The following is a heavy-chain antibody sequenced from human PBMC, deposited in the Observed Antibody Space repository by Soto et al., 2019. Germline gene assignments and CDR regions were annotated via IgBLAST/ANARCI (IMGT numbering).Heavy chain of an antibody. Sequence: SVKVSCQASGYTFTSYAMHWVRQAPVQRLEWMGWINAGNGNTKYSQKFQGRVTITRDTSASTAYMELSSLRSEDTAVYYCARDLGQWLAKYYFDYWGQGTLVTVSS. CDR2: INAGNGNT. CDR1: GYTFTSYA. CDR3: ARDLGQWLAKYYFDY. J-gene: IGHJ4*02. D-gene: IGHD6-19*01. V-gene: IGHV1-3*01.